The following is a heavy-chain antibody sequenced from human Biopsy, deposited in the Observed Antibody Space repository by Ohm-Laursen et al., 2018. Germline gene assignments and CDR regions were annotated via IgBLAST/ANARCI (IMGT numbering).Heavy chain of an antibody. D-gene: IGHD1-1*01. CDR1: GFTFRNYA. CDR3: ARPTNARAGGAPFDI. V-gene: IGHV3-64*01. Sequence: SLRLSCTASGFTFRNYALHWARQAPGKGLEHVSTISSNGGGRFYANSVKGRFTISRDNSKNTLYLQMNSLRAEDTAMHYCARPTNARAGGAPFDIWGQGTMVTVSS. J-gene: IGHJ3*02. CDR2: ISSNGGGR.